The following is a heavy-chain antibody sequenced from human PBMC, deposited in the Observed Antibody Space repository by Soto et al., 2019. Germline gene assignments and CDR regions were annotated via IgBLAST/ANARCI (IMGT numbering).Heavy chain of an antibody. D-gene: IGHD5-18*01. CDR3: ARRYGSCFDY. V-gene: IGHV4-59*08. CDR2: IYYSGST. Sequence: QVQLQESGPGLVKPSETLSLTCTVSGGSISSYYWSWIRQPPGKGLEWIGYIYYSGSTNYNPSLTRXVXITXHTSKHQFSLKLSSVTAADTAVYYCARRYGSCFDYWGQGTLVTVSS. CDR1: GGSISSYY. J-gene: IGHJ4*02.